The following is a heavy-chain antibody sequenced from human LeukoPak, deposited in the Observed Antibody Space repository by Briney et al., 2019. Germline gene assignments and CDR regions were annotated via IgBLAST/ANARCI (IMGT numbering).Heavy chain of an antibody. D-gene: IGHD1-26*01. CDR2: IYYSGST. CDR1: VGSISSHY. CDR3: ARGSGSFFPFDY. V-gene: IGHV4-59*11. Sequence: KRSETLSLTCTFSVGSISSHYWSWIRQPPGKGLEWIGYIYYSGSTNYNPSLKSRVTISVDTAKNQFSLKLSSVTAADTAVFYCARGSGSFFPFDYWGQGTLVTVSS. J-gene: IGHJ4*02.